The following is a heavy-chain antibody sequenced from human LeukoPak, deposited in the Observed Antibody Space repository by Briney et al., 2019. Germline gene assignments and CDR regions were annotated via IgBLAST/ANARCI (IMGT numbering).Heavy chain of an antibody. V-gene: IGHV3-20*04. CDR2: INSSGGKT. CDR1: GFFFDDYG. D-gene: IGHD1-26*01. J-gene: IGHJ6*03. CDR3: ARDPYSGNYGDYYYYYMDV. Sequence: GGSLSLSCAASGFFFDDYGMSWVRQAPGKGVEWVSRINSSGGKTDYADSVKGRFTISRDNAKNSLYLQMNSLGPEDTAVYYCARDPYSGNYGDYYYYYMDVWGKGTTVTISS.